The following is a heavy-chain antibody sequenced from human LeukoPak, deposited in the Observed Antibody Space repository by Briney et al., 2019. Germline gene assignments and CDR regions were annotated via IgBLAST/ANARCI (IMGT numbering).Heavy chain of an antibody. CDR1: GGSISSDGYY. Sequence: SETLSLTCTVSGGSISSDGYYWSWIRQHPGKGLEWIGYIYYSGSTYYNPFLKSRVTISVDTSKNQFSLNLDSVTAADTAVYYCARANILTGPNYWGQGTLVTVSS. J-gene: IGHJ4*02. CDR3: ARANILTGPNY. CDR2: IYYSGST. D-gene: IGHD3-9*01. V-gene: IGHV4-31*03.